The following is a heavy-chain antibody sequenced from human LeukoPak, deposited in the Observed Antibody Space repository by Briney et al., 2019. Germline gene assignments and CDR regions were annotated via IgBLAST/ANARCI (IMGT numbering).Heavy chain of an antibody. Sequence: GRSLRLSCAASGFTFSSYAMHWVRQAPGKGLEWVAVISHDGSNKYYADSVKGRFTISRDNSKNTLYLQMNSLRAEDTAVYYCARDRSDIVATIDFDYWGQGTLVTVSS. J-gene: IGHJ4*02. D-gene: IGHD5-12*01. V-gene: IGHV3-30*04. CDR3: ARDRSDIVATIDFDY. CDR2: ISHDGSNK. CDR1: GFTFSSYA.